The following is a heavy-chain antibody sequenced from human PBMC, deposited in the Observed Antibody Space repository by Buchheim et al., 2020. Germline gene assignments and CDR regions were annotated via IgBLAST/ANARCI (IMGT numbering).Heavy chain of an antibody. CDR3: ARRRPPLVAATLSLDY. CDR1: GGSISSSSYY. V-gene: IGHV4-39*01. D-gene: IGHD2-15*01. Sequence: QLQLQESGPGLVKPSETLSLTCTVSGGSISSSSYYWGWIRQPPGKGLEWIGSIYYSGSTYYNPSLKSRVTISVDTSKNQFSLKLSSVTAADTAVYYCARRRPPLVAATLSLDYWGQGTL. CDR2: IYYSGST. J-gene: IGHJ4*02.